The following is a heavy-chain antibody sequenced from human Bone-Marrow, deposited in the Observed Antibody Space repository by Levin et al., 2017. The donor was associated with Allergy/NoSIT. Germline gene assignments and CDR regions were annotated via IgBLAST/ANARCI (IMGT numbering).Heavy chain of an antibody. J-gene: IGHJ6*02. CDR3: ARGLHDSRSHYYYHALDV. CDR1: GFTFSQYY. Sequence: GGSLRLSCAASGFTFSQYYMSWIRQAPGKGLEWLSYISSTGNTVSYADSLKGRFTLSRDNAKNSLYLQMYTLGAEDTAVYYCARGLHDSRSHYYYHALDVWGQGTTVTVSS. CDR2: ISSTGNTV. D-gene: IGHD4-11*01. V-gene: IGHV3-11*01.